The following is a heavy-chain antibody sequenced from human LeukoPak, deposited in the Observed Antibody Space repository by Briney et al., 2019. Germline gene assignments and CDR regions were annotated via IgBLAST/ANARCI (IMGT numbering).Heavy chain of an antibody. V-gene: IGHV3-72*01. CDR1: GFTFSGHY. CDR2: TRNKINSYTT. CDR3: VRIGYGDYYIDY. D-gene: IGHD4-17*01. J-gene: IGHJ4*02. Sequence: GGSLRLSCAASGFTFSGHYMDWVRQAPGKGLEWVGRTRNKINSYTTEYAASVKGRFTISRDDSKDSLNLQMNSLKTEDTAVYYCVRIGYGDYYIDYWGQGTLVTVSS.